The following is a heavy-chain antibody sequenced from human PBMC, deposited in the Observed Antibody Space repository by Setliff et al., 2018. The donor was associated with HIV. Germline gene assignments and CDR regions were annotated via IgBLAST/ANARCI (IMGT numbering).Heavy chain of an antibody. CDR2: IFSSGST. V-gene: IGHV4-4*09. Sequence: SETLSLTCTVSGDSISSYSWNWIRQSPGGGLEWIGFIFSSGSTNYNPSLKSRVTISVDTSKNQFSLKLRSVTAADTAVYYCARETYYYDNPQYYYYYMDVWGKGTTVTVSS. J-gene: IGHJ6*03. CDR3: ARETYYYDNPQYYYYYMDV. CDR1: GDSISSYS. D-gene: IGHD3-22*01.